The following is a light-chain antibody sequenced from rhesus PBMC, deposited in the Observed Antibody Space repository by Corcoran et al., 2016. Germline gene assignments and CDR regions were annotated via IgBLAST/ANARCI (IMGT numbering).Light chain of an antibody. CDR3: LHGYDTLMCS. CDR1: ENVNNY. Sequence: DIQMTQSPSSLSTSVGDRVTITCRASENVNNYLNWYQQKPVKAPKLLIYKASTLQTGVPSRFSGSGSGTDYTFTISSLQPEEFATYYCLHGYDTLMCSFGHGTKVEIK. CDR2: KAS. J-gene: IGKJ2*01. V-gene: IGKV1-74*01.